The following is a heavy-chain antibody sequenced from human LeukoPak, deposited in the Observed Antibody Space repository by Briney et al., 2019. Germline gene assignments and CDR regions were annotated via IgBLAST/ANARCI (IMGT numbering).Heavy chain of an antibody. V-gene: IGHV3-9*01. CDR3: ARCGRSGYYSGFDY. CDR1: GFTLDDYA. J-gene: IGHJ4*02. D-gene: IGHD3-3*01. CDR2: ISWNSVGI. Sequence: GGSLRLSCAASGFTLDDYAMHCVRQAPGKGLEWVSGISWNSVGIGYADSVKGRFTISRDNAKNSLYLQMNSLRAEDTALYYCARCGRSGYYSGFDYWGQGTLVTVSS.